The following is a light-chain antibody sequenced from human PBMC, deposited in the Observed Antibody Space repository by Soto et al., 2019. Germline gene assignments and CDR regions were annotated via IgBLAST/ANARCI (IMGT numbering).Light chain of an antibody. CDR3: QSYDSSLSGWV. J-gene: IGLJ3*02. Sequence: QSLLTQPPSVSGAPGQRVTISCTGSSSDIGAGYDVHWYQQLTGTAPKLLIYNDNHPPTGIPDRFSGSKSDTSVTLAITGLRAEDEADYYCQSYDSSLSGWVFGGGTEVT. CDR1: SSDIGAGYD. CDR2: NDN. V-gene: IGLV1-40*01.